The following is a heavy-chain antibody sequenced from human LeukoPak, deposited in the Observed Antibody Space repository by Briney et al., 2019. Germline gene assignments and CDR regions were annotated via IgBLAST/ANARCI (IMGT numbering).Heavy chain of an antibody. CDR3: AKGGSYPIDY. J-gene: IGHJ4*02. D-gene: IGHD1-26*01. CDR1: GFTFSSYA. V-gene: IGHV3-30-3*01. Sequence: GGSLRLSCAASGFTFSSYAMHWVRQAPGKGLEWVAVISYDGSNKYYADSVKGRFTISRDNSKNTLYLQMNSLRAEDTAVYYCAKGGSYPIDYWGQGALVTVSS. CDR2: ISYDGSNK.